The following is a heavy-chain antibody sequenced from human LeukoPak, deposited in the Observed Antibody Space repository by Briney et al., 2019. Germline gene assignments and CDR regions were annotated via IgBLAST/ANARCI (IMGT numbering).Heavy chain of an antibody. D-gene: IGHD3-10*01. CDR3: ARDPNYGSSRQPGGLRVYFDY. CDR1: GFTFSSYA. J-gene: IGHJ4*02. CDR2: ISYDGSNK. V-gene: IGHV3-30-3*01. Sequence: PGGSLRLSCAASGFTFSSYAMHWVRQAPGKGLEWVAVISYDGSNKYYADSVKGRFTISRDNSKNTLYLQMNSLRAEDTAVYYCARDPNYGSSRQPGGLRVYFDYWGQGTLVTVSS.